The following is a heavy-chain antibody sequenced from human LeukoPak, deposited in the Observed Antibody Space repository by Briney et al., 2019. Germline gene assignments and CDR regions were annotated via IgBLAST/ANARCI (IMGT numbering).Heavy chain of an antibody. V-gene: IGHV3-30*18. D-gene: IGHD3-22*01. CDR3: AKDLFLYGSSGYPRCPDY. Sequence: RPGGSLRLSCAASGFTFSSYGIHWVRQAPGKGLEWVAVISYDGSNQYHADSVKGRFTISRDNFKNTLYLQMNSLRAEDSAVYYCAKDLFLYGSSGYPRCPDYWGQGTLVTVSS. CDR1: GFTFSSYG. CDR2: ISYDGSNQ. J-gene: IGHJ4*02.